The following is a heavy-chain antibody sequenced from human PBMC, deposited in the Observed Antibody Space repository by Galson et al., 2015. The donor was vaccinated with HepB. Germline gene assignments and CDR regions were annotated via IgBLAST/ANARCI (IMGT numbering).Heavy chain of an antibody. CDR3: AARPEFSGSYYGALDI. CDR2: ISWNSGTL. V-gene: IGHV3-9*01. J-gene: IGHJ3*02. Sequence: SLRLSCAASGFRFDDYVMHWVRQAPGKGLEWVSSISWNSGTLVYVDSVKGRFTISRDNAKNSLYLQMNSLRVDDTALYYCAARPEFSGSYYGALDIRGHGTMVTVS. D-gene: IGHD1-26*01. CDR1: GFRFDDYV.